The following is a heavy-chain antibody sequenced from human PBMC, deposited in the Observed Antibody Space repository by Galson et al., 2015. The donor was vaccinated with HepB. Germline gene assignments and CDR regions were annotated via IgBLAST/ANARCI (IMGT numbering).Heavy chain of an antibody. V-gene: IGHV1-18*04. CDR2: LSPYNDNT. D-gene: IGHD6-19*01. CDR3: ARHQGLTTSGDAVFDV. Sequence: SVKVSCKASGDTFFNYAISWVRQAPGQGLEWLGCLSPYNDNTSQAQNVQDRLFMTRETSTTTVYMELTNPRFDDTAVYYCARHQGLTTSGDAVFDVWGQGTMVTVSS. J-gene: IGHJ3*01. CDR1: GDTFFNYA.